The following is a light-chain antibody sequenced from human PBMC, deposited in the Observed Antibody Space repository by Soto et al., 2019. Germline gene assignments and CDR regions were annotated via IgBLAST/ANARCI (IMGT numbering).Light chain of an antibody. CDR3: AAWDDSLNGLV. CDR1: SSNIGSNT. Sequence: QPVLTQPPSASGTPGQRVTISCSGSSSNIGSNTVNWYQQLPGTAPKLLMYRNNQRPSGVPDRFSGSKSGTSASLAISGLQSEDEADYYCAAWDDSLNGLVFGGGTKVTVL. V-gene: IGLV1-44*01. CDR2: RNN. J-gene: IGLJ2*01.